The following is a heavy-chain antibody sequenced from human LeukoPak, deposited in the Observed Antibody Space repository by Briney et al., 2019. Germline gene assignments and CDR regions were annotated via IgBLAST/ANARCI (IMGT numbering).Heavy chain of an antibody. CDR1: GYTFIGYY. J-gene: IGHJ4*02. Sequence: GASVKVSCKASGYTFIGYYMHWVRQAPGQGLEWMGWINPNSGGTNYAQKFQGRVTMTRDTSISTAYMELSRLRSDDTAVYYCARGRTVTTSPADYWGQGTLVTVSS. CDR3: ARGRTVTTSPADY. V-gene: IGHV1-2*02. D-gene: IGHD4-17*01. CDR2: INPNSGGT.